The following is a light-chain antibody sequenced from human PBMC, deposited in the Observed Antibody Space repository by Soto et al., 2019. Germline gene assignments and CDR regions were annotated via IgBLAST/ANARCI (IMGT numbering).Light chain of an antibody. CDR3: QQYDDWPLT. V-gene: IGKV3-15*01. CDR1: QSVGSN. CDR2: DAS. Sequence: EIVMTQSPATLSVSPGERVTLSCRASQSVGSNLAWYQQKPGLAPRVLIYDASARATVIPARFSGSGSGTEFTLNISSLQSEDFAVYDCQQYDDWPLTFGGGTKVEIK. J-gene: IGKJ4*01.